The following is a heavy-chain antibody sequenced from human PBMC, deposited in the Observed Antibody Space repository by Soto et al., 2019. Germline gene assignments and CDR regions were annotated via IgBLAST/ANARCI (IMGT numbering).Heavy chain of an antibody. CDR2: IYRSGTT. CDR1: NFSISSGYY. J-gene: IGHJ4*02. V-gene: IGHV4-38-2*01. CDR3: ARTHSGSYYSVFHY. D-gene: IGHD1-26*01. Sequence: ASETLSLTCVVSNFSISSGYYWGWIRQSPGKGLEWIASIYRSGTTSYNPSLKSRVTISVDPSKNQFSLMLTAVTAADTAVYYCARTHSGSYYSVFHYWGPAPLVTV.